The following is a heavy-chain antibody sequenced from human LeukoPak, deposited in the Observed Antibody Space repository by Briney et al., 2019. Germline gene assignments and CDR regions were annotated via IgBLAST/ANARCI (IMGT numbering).Heavy chain of an antibody. CDR3: AKGSGYYPEGSDY. Sequence: GGSLRLSCAASGFTFSSYAMSWVRQAPGKGLEWVSGICGSGGSTYYADSVKGRFTISRDNSKNTLYLRMNSLRAEDTAVYYCAKGSGYYPEGSDYWGQGTLVTVSS. D-gene: IGHD3-22*01. V-gene: IGHV3-23*01. CDR1: GFTFSSYA. J-gene: IGHJ4*02. CDR2: ICGSGGST.